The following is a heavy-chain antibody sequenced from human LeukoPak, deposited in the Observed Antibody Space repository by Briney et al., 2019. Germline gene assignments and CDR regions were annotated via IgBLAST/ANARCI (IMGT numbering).Heavy chain of an antibody. D-gene: IGHD1-26*01. CDR1: GGSIDITNY. Sequence: PPGTLSLTCGVSGGSIDITNYWSWVRQAPGKGLEWIGEIAHDGITNYNPSLRSRVAMSFDRANNQFSLSLTSVTAADTAVYYCTREDRPYCPFAYWGQGVLVTVSS. V-gene: IGHV4-4*03. J-gene: IGHJ4*02. CDR2: IAHDGIT. CDR3: TREDRPYCPFAY.